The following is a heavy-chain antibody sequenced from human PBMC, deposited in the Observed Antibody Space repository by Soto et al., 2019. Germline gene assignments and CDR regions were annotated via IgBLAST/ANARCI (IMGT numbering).Heavy chain of an antibody. CDR1: GGSISTYS. V-gene: IGHV4-59*01. CDR3: AREGLQGWFDP. J-gene: IGHJ5*02. Sequence: QVQLQESGPGLVKPSETLSLTCTVSGGSISTYSWNWIRQPPGKGLEWIGYGYYTGSTSYNLSLRSRVTISVDTSKNQFSLKLRSVTAADTVVYYCAREGLQGWFDPWGQGTLVTVSS. CDR2: GYYTGST.